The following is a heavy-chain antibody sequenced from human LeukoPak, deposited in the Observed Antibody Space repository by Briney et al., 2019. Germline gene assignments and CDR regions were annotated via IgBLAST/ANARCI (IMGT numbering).Heavy chain of an antibody. Sequence: GGSLRLSCAASGFTFDDYAMHWVRQAPGKGLEWVSSISSSSSYIYYADSVKGRFTISRDNAKNSLYLQMNSLRAEDTAVYYCARDGLLGYCSGGSCPSLDYWGQGTLVTVSS. D-gene: IGHD2-15*01. V-gene: IGHV3-21*01. CDR1: GFTFDDYA. J-gene: IGHJ4*02. CDR3: ARDGLLGYCSGGSCPSLDY. CDR2: ISSSSSYI.